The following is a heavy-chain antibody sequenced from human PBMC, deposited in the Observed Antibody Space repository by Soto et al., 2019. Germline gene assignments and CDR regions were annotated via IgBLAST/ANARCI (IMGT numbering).Heavy chain of an antibody. D-gene: IGHD3-22*01. CDR2: INAGTGNT. CDR3: ARGDYYDIHDY. CDR1: GYTFTNYA. V-gene: IGHV1-3*01. J-gene: IGHJ4*02. Sequence: QVQLVQSGAEVKKPGASVKVSCKASGYTFTNYAMHWVRQAPGQRLEWMGWINAGTGNTKYSQKFQVRVTITRDTSASTAYMELSSLRSEDTAVYYCARGDYYDIHDYWGQGTLVTLSS.